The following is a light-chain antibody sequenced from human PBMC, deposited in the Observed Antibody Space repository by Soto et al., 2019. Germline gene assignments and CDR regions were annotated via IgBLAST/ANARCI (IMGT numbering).Light chain of an antibody. J-gene: IGKJ5*01. V-gene: IGKV1-39*01. CDR3: QQIDSTPPT. CDR2: GAS. Sequence: DIQMTQSPASLSASVGDRVTLTCRASQSIGSYLNWYQHKPGKAPKLLIYGASNLQSGVPSRFCGSGSGTDFTLTISSLLPEDFATYYCQQIDSTPPTFGQGTLLEIK. CDR1: QSIGSY.